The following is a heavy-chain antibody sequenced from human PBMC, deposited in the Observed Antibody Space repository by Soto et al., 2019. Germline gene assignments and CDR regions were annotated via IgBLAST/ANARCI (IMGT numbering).Heavy chain of an antibody. Sequence: SETLSLTCAVSVVSTSSYYWSWIRQPPGKGLEWIGYIHYSGSTKYNPSLKSRVSISVDTSKSQFSLKLSSVTAADTAVYYCARVGWTTVGYYFDYWGQGALVTVSS. CDR1: VVSTSSYY. CDR3: ARVGWTTVGYYFDY. D-gene: IGHD4-17*01. J-gene: IGHJ4*02. CDR2: IHYSGST. V-gene: IGHV4-59*01.